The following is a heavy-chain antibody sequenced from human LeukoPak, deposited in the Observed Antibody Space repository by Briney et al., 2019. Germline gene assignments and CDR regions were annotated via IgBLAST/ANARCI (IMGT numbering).Heavy chain of an antibody. CDR2: IIPIFGTA. V-gene: IGHV1-69*13. D-gene: IGHD4-11*01. CDR1: GGTFSSYA. J-gene: IGHJ4*02. Sequence: SVKVSCKASGGTFSSYAISWVRQAPGQGLEWMGGIIPIFGTANYAQKFQGRVTITADESTSTAYMELSSLRSEDTAVYCCARGGLYSAKQRFDYWGQGTLVTVSS. CDR3: ARGGLYSAKQRFDY.